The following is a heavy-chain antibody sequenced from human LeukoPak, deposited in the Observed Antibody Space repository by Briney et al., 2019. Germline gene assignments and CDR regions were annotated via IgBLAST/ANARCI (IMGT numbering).Heavy chain of an antibody. V-gene: IGHV1-2*02. CDR2: INPNSGGA. CDR3: ASFRDEQWLASY. J-gene: IGHJ4*02. CDR1: GYTFTGYY. Sequence: ASVKVSCKASGYTFTGYYMHWVRQAPGQGLEWMGWINPNSGGANYAQKFQGRVTMTRDTSISTAYMELSRLRSDDTAVYYCASFRDEQWLASYWGQGTLVTVSS. D-gene: IGHD6-19*01.